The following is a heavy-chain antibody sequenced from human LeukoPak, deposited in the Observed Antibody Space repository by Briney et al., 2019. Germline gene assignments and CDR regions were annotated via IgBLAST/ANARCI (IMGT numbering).Heavy chain of an antibody. CDR2: ISSSGSTK. CDR3: ARGERSSWYQYFDY. J-gene: IGHJ4*02. CDR1: GFTFSSYE. D-gene: IGHD6-13*01. Sequence: GGSLRLSCAASGFTFSSYEMNWVRQAPGKGLEWVSYISSSGSTKYYADSVKGRFTISRDNAKNSLYLQMNSLRAEDTAVYYCARGERSSWYQYFDYWGQGTLVTVSS. V-gene: IGHV3-48*03.